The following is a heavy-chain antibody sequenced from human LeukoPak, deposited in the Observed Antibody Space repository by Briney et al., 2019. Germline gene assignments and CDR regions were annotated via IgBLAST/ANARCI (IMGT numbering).Heavy chain of an antibody. CDR2: ISGSGGST. D-gene: IGHD5-18*01. V-gene: IGHV3-23*01. J-gene: IGHJ3*02. Sequence: GRSLRLSCAASGFTFSSYAMSWVRQAPGKGLEWVSAISGSGGSTYYADSVRGRFTISRDNSKNTLYLQMNSLRAEDTAVYYCAKEEYPMVMYDAFDIWGQGTMVTVSS. CDR1: GFTFSSYA. CDR3: AKEEYPMVMYDAFDI.